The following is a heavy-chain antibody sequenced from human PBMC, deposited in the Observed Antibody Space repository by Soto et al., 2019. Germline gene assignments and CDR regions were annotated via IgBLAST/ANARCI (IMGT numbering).Heavy chain of an antibody. Sequence: PGGSLRLSCAGSQFTFSSYWMNWVRQAPGKGLEWVANINQDGSEKYYVDSVKGRFTISRDIAKNSLFLQMNSLRADDTAVYYCARASPGMDVWGQGTTVAVSS. J-gene: IGHJ6*02. CDR1: QFTFSSYW. CDR3: ARASPGMDV. V-gene: IGHV3-7*01. CDR2: INQDGSEK.